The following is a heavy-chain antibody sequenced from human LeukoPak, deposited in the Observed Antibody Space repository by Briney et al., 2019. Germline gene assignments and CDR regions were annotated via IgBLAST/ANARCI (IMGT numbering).Heavy chain of an antibody. D-gene: IGHD1-14*01. CDR1: GGSISRYY. CDR2: IYYSGST. J-gene: IGHJ3*02. Sequence: SETLSLTCTVSGGSISRYYWSWIRQPPGKGLEWIGYIYYSGSTNYNPSLKSRVTISVDTSKNQFSLKLSSVTAAHTAIYYCASDITGTTKYAFDIWGQGTMVTVSS. CDR3: ASDITGTTKYAFDI. V-gene: IGHV4-59*08.